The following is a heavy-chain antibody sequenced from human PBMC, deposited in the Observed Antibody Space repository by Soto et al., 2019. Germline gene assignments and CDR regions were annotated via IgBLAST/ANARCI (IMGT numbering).Heavy chain of an antibody. J-gene: IGHJ4*02. V-gene: IGHV3-21*03. CDR1: GFTFSTQT. D-gene: IGHD3-16*01. CDR2: ISSGSSYT. CDR3: ARDIGFDYVN. Sequence: GGSLRLSFAASGFTFSTQTMNWVRQAPGKGLEWVSSISSGSSYTYYADSVTGRFSISRDSAGNALHLTMNYLSAEDTGVYFCARDIGFDYVNWGQGTLVTVSS.